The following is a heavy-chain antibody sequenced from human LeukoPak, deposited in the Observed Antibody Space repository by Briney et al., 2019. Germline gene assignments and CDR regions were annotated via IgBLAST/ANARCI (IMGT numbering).Heavy chain of an antibody. V-gene: IGHV1-18*01. D-gene: IGHD7-27*01. CDR1: GFSFNIHG. J-gene: IGHJ4*02. CDR2: ISAHTGDT. CDR3: ARESPGDFDF. Sequence: ASVKVSCETSGFSFNIHGFSWVRQAPGQGLEWVGWISAHTGDTNYAQKVQGRVTMTTDTSTSTVYMELRSLKSDDTAIYYCARESPGDFDFWGQGTLVTVSS.